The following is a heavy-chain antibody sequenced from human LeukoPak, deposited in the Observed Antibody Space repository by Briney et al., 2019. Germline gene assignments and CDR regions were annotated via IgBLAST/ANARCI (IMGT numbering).Heavy chain of an antibody. D-gene: IGHD3-9*01. CDR1: GGSISSFF. CDR3: ARLAPGNYDILTGDPKVVFDY. V-gene: IGHV4-59*01. Sequence: SETLSLACTVSGGSISSFFWSWIRQPPGKGLEWIGYVHSSGSTKYNPSLKSRLIISVDMSKNQFSLKLRSVSVADTAVYYCARLAPGNYDILTGDPKVVFDYWGQGALVTVSS. CDR2: VHSSGST. J-gene: IGHJ4*02.